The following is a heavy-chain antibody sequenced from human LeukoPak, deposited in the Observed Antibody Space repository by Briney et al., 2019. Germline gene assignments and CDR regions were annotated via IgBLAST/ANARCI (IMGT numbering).Heavy chain of an antibody. CDR3: ARSFSPYSSGWWGGPFDY. D-gene: IGHD6-19*01. CDR1: GFTVSSNY. J-gene: IGHJ4*02. V-gene: IGHV3-66*01. Sequence: GGSLRLSCAASGFTVSSNYMSWVRQAPGKGLEWVSVIYSGGSTYYADSVKGRFTISRDNSKNTLYLQMNSLRAEDTAVYYCARSFSPYSSGWWGGPFDYWGQGTLVTVSS. CDR2: IYSGGST.